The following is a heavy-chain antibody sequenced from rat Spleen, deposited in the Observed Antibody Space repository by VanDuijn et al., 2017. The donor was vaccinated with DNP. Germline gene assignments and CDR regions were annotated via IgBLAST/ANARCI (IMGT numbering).Heavy chain of an antibody. V-gene: IGHV5-20*01. CDR1: GFTFSDYY. CDR2: ISTNGGNS. D-gene: IGHD2-1*01. Sequence: EVQLVESGGDLVQPGRSLKLSCAASGFTFSDYYMAWVRQAPTQGLEWVASISTNGGNSYYRDSVKGRFTISRDNAKSTLYLQMESLRSEDTATYYCAKDINTYDYFDYWGQGVMVTVSS. CDR3: AKDINTYDYFDY. J-gene: IGHJ2*01.